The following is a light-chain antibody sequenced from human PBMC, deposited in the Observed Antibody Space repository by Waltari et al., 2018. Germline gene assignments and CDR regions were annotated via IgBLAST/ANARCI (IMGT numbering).Light chain of an antibody. CDR1: KSVSSY. CDR3: QQYGSSPPAT. Sequence: EIVLTQAPATLSLSPGERATLSCRASKSVSSYLAWYQQKPGQAPRLLIYDASNRATGIPARFSGSGSGTDFTLTISSLEPEDFAVYYCQQYGSSPPATFGQGTKVEIK. CDR2: DAS. V-gene: IGKV3-11*01. J-gene: IGKJ1*01.